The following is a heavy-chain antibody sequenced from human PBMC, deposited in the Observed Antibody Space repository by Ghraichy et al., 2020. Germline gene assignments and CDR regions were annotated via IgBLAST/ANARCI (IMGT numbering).Heavy chain of an antibody. D-gene: IGHD3-22*01. CDR1: GFSLTTRGVG. V-gene: IGHV2-5*02. CDR3: AQGPFYYNNLVILHFDY. J-gene: IGHJ4*02. Sequence: SGPTLVKPTQTLTLTCTFSGFSLTTRGVGVGWIRQPPGKALEWLALISWDDDERYSPSLKTRLTITKDPSKNQVVLTMTNMDPVDTATYYCAQGPFYYNNLVILHFDYWGQGTLVTVSS. CDR2: ISWDDDE.